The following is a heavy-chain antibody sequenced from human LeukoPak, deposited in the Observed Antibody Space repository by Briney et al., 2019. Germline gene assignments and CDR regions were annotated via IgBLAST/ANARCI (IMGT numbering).Heavy chain of an antibody. CDR3: ARRVRSADYRLDY. CDR1: GYSISSGYY. V-gene: IGHV4-38-2*02. Sequence: PSETLSLTCTVSGYSISSGYYWGWIRQPPGKGLEWIGSIHHSGSTYYNPSLKSRVTISLDASKSQFYLKLNSVTAADTAVYYCARRVRSADYRLDYWGQGTLVTVSS. CDR2: IHHSGST. J-gene: IGHJ4*02. D-gene: IGHD4-11*01.